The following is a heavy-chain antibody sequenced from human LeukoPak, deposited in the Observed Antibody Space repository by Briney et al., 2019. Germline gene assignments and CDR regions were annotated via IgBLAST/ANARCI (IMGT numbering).Heavy chain of an antibody. V-gene: IGHV3-30*04. CDR1: GFTFSNYA. CDR3: ATLWFGEPYFDY. J-gene: IGHJ4*02. CDR2: ISYDGSNQ. Sequence: PGRSLRLFCVASGFTFSNYAIHWVRQAPGKGLEWMAVISYDGSNQFYADSVKGRFTISRDNSKNTLYLQMNSLRAEDTAVYYCATLWFGEPYFDYWGQGTLVTVSS. D-gene: IGHD3-10*01.